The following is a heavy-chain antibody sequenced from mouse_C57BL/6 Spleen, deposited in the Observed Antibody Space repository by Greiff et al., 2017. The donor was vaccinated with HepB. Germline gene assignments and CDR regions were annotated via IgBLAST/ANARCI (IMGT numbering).Heavy chain of an antibody. D-gene: IGHD1-1*01. CDR1: GYAFTNYL. CDR2: INPGSGGT. CDR3: LRTDYAMDY. Sequence: QVQLQQSGAELVRPGTSVKVSCKASGYAFTNYLIEWVKQRPGQGLEWIGVINPGSGGTNYNEKFKGKATLTADKSSSTAYMQLSSLTSEDSAVYFCLRTDYAMDYWGQGTSVTVSS. J-gene: IGHJ4*01. V-gene: IGHV1-54*01.